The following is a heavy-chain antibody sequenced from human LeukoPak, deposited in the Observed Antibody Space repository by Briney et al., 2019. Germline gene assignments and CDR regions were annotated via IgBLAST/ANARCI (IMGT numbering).Heavy chain of an antibody. CDR2: ISKDGSDK. CDR1: GFTFSSCG. Sequence: PGGSLRLSCAASGFTFSSCGMHWVRQAPGKGLEWVAVISKDGSDKYYPGSVRGRFTISRDNSKNTIYLQMDSLRAEDTAIYYCARDYWWNYDYWGQGTLVTVSS. V-gene: IGHV3-30*03. CDR3: ARDYWWNYDY. D-gene: IGHD1-7*01. J-gene: IGHJ4*02.